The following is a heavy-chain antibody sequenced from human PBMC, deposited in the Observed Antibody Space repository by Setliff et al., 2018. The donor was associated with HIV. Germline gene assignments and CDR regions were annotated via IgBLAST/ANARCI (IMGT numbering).Heavy chain of an antibody. D-gene: IGHD2-2*01. Sequence: ASVKVSCKAFGYSFTSYFLHWVRQAPGQGLEWLGIIDPNGGATNNAQKLQGRLTVTTDTSTSTLYMELSNLRSDATAVYYCARAGGGATDQAFDIWGQGTMVTVSS. CDR1: GYSFTSYF. J-gene: IGHJ3*02. CDR2: IDPNGGAT. V-gene: IGHV1-46*01. CDR3: ARAGGGATDQAFDI.